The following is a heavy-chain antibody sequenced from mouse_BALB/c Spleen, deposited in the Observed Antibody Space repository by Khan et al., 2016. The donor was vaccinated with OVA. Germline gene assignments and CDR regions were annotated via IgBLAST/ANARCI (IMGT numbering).Heavy chain of an antibody. D-gene: IGHD2-3*01. J-gene: IGHJ2*01. V-gene: IGHV3-2*02. CDR1: GYSITSDYA. Sequence: EVQLQESGPGLVKPSQSLSLTCTVTGYSITSDYAWNWIRQFPGNKLEWMGFISYSGNTNYNPSLKSRISITRDTSKNQFFLQLNSVTTEGTTTYYCARVDGGDVDYWGQGTTLTVSS. CDR3: ARVDGGDVDY. CDR2: ISYSGNT.